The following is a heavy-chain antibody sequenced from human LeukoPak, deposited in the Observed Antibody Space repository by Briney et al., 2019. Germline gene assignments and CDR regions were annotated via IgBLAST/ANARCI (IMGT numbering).Heavy chain of an antibody. J-gene: IGHJ4*02. D-gene: IGHD3-16*01. CDR2: ISWNSGSI. CDR1: GFTFDDYA. CDR3: AKDLDLGEGG. V-gene: IGHV3-9*01. Sequence: GGSLRLSCAASGFTFDDYAMHWVRQAPGKGLECVSGISWNSGSIGYADSLKGRFTISRDNAKNSLYLQMNSLRAEDTALYYCAKDLDLGEGGWGQGTLVTVSS.